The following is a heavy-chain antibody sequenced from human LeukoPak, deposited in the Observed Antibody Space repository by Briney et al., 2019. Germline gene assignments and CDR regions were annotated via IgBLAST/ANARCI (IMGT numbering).Heavy chain of an antibody. CDR3: ARGGHIAIPPYGFDY. Sequence: SETLSLTCTVSGASIRSNYWSWARRPPGRGLEWIANINYSGATYYNPSLKSRVTISIDTSKSQFSLKMTSLTVADTAVYYCARGGHIAIPPYGFDYWGQGALVTVSS. V-gene: IGHV4-59*01. J-gene: IGHJ4*02. D-gene: IGHD6-13*01. CDR1: GASIRSNY. CDR2: INYSGAT.